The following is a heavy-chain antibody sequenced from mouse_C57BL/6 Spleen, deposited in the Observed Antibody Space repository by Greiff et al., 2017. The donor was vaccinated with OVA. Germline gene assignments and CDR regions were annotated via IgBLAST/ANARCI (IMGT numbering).Heavy chain of an antibody. Sequence: VQLQQSGAGLARPGASVKLSCKASGYTFTSYGISWVQQRTGQGLEWIGEIYPRSGNTYYNEKFKGKATLTADKSSSTAYMELRSLISEDSAVYFCARSQSNPYYFDYWGQGTTLTVSA. V-gene: IGHV1-81*01. CDR1: GYTFTSYG. J-gene: IGHJ2*01. D-gene: IGHD2-5*01. CDR3: ARSQSNPYYFDY. CDR2: IYPRSGNT.